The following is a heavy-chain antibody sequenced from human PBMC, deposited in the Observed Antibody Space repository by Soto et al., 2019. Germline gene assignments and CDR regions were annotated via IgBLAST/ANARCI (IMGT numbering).Heavy chain of an antibody. J-gene: IGHJ3*02. D-gene: IGHD1-1*01. CDR1: GFTFSSYA. CDR3: AKATWTTGESNDAFDI. V-gene: IGHV3-23*01. Sequence: GGSLRLSCAASGFTFSSYAMSWVRQAPGKGLEWVSAISGSGGSTYYADSVKGRFTISRDNSKNTLYLQMNSLRAEDTAGEYCAKATWTTGESNDAFDIWGQGTMVTVSS. CDR2: ISGSGGST.